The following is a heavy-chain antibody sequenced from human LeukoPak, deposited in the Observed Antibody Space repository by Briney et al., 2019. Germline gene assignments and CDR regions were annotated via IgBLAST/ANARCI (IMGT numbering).Heavy chain of an antibody. V-gene: IGHV6-1*01. CDR2: TFYRSKWSN. Sequence: SQTLSLTCAISGDSVSSRSAAWNWIRQSPERGLEWLGRTFYRSKWSNEYAVSVKSRISIDPDTSKNQFSPQLNSVTPEDTAVYYCARGVGYSHGSYYFDYWGLGTLVTVSS. CDR1: GDSVSSRSAA. CDR3: ARGVGYSHGSYYFDY. J-gene: IGHJ4*02. D-gene: IGHD5-18*01.